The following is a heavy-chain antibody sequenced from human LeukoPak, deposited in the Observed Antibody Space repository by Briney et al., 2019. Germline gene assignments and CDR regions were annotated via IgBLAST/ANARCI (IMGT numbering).Heavy chain of an antibody. CDR1: GGSISGYY. J-gene: IGHJ4*02. CDR3: ARDIKSSSWFDY. D-gene: IGHD6-13*01. Sequence: SETLSLTCTVSGGSISGYYWSWIRQPAGKGLEWIGRIYTSGSTDYSPSLKSRVTMSVDTSKNQFSLKLSSVTAADTAVYYCARDIKSSSWFDYWGPGTLVTVSS. V-gene: IGHV4-4*07. CDR2: IYTSGST.